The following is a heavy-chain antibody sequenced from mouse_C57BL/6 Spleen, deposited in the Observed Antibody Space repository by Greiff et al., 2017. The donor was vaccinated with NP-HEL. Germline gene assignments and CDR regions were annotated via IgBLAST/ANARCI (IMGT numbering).Heavy chain of an antibody. Sequence: VQLQQPGTELVKPGASVKLSCKASGYTFTSYWMHWVKQRPGQGLEWIGNINPSNGGTNYNEKFKSKATLTVDKSSSTAYMQLSSLTSEDSAVYYCARPDYSKGYAMDYWGQGTSVTVSS. J-gene: IGHJ4*01. CDR2: INPSNGGT. CDR1: GYTFTSYW. D-gene: IGHD2-5*01. V-gene: IGHV1-53*01. CDR3: ARPDYSKGYAMDY.